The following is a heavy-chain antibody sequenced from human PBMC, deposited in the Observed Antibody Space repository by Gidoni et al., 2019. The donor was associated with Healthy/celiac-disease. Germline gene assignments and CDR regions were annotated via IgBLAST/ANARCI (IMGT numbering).Heavy chain of an antibody. J-gene: IGHJ3*02. D-gene: IGHD3-22*01. CDR3: ARSGDYYDSSGDAFDI. CDR1: GFTFSSYS. V-gene: IGHV3-21*01. Sequence: EVQLVESGGGLVKPGGSLRLSCAASGFTFSSYSMNWVRQAPGKGLEWVSSISSSSSYIYYADSVKGRFTISRDNAKNSLYLQMNSLRAEDTAVYYCARSGDYYDSSGDAFDIWGQGTMVTVSS. CDR2: ISSSSSYI.